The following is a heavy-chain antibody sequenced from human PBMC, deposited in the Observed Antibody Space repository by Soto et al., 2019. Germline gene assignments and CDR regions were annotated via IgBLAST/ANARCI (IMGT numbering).Heavy chain of an antibody. J-gene: IGHJ6*02. Sequence: QVQLVQSGAEVKKPGASLKVSCQASGYSFSGYGIAWVRQAPGQGLAWVGWISTYNGNTNYAQKFQGRVTMTTDTSANTAYMELRSLRSDDTAMYYCARYGYSSGWYLGTGMDVWGQGTPVTVSS. CDR1: GYSFSGYG. CDR3: ARYGYSSGWYLGTGMDV. V-gene: IGHV1-18*04. CDR2: ISTYNGNT. D-gene: IGHD6-19*01.